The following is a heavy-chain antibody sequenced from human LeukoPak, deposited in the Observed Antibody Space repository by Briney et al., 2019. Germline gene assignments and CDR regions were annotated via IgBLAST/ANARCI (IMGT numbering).Heavy chain of an antibody. J-gene: IGHJ4*02. CDR3: ARDRSGGDYNFDY. CDR2: ISYDGSNK. D-gene: IGHD2-21*02. Sequence: GGSLRLSCAASGFTFSSYAMHWVRQAPGKGLEWVAVISYDGSNKYYADSVKGRFTISRDNSKNTLYLQMNSLRAEDTAVYHCARDRSGGDYNFDYWGQGTLVTVSS. CDR1: GFTFSSYA. V-gene: IGHV3-30-3*01.